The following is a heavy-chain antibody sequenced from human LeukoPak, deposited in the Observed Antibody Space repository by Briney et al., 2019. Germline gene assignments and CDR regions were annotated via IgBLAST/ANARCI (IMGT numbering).Heavy chain of an antibody. Sequence: PSETLSLTCTVSGGSISSGDYYWSWIRQHPGKGLEWIGYIYYGGDTYYNPSLKSRLTISLDTSQNQFSLKLTSVTAADTAVYYCARGVIYFGSGTSAAFDYWGQGTLVSVSS. J-gene: IGHJ4*02. CDR2: IYYGGDT. CDR3: ARGVIYFGSGTSAAFDY. D-gene: IGHD3-10*01. V-gene: IGHV4-31*03. CDR1: GGSISSGDYY.